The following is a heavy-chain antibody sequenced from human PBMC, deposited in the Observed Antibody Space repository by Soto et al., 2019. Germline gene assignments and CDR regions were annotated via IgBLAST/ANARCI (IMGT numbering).Heavy chain of an antibody. J-gene: IGHJ4*02. V-gene: IGHV4-39*02. CDR1: GGSISNVDNY. CDR3: ARETTSPPLYDILAD. CDR2: IYFSGST. Sequence: QLQLQESGPGLVKPSETLSLTCTVSGGSISNVDNYWGWVRQPPGKGLEWIGSIYFSGSTYYNPSLKSRVTISVDTSKNQFSLRLTSVTAADTAVYYCARETTSPPLYDILADWGQGTLVTVSS. D-gene: IGHD3-9*01.